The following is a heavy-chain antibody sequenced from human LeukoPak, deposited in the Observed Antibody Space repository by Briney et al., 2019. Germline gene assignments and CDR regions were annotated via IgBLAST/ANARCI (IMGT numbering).Heavy chain of an antibody. Sequence: GGSLRLSCAASGFTFSSYAMSWVRQAPGKGLEWVSAISGSGGSTYYADSVKGRFTISRDNSKNTLYMQINSLRAGDTAVYYCANVPVLYYYYGVDVWGQGTTVTVSS. CDR2: ISGSGGST. CDR1: GFTFSSYA. CDR3: ANVPVLYYYYGVDV. V-gene: IGHV3-23*01. D-gene: IGHD2-2*01. J-gene: IGHJ6*02.